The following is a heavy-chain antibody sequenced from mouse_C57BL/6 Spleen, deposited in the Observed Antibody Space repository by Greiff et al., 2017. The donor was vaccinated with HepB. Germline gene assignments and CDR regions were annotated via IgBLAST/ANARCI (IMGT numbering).Heavy chain of an antibody. Sequence: VQLKQSGAELVKPGASVKLSCTASGFNIKDYYMHWVKQRTEQGLEWIGRIDPEDGETKYAPKFQGKATITAVTSSNTACLQLSSLTSEDTAVYYCARGLGLTETYFDVWGTGPTVTVSS. CDR2: IDPEDGET. D-gene: IGHD4-1*01. V-gene: IGHV14-2*01. CDR1: GFNIKDYY. CDR3: ARGLGLTETYFDV. J-gene: IGHJ1*03.